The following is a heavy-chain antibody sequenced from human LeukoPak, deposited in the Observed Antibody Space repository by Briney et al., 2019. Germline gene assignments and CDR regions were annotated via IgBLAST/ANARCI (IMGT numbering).Heavy chain of an antibody. Sequence: SETLSLTCTVSGDSISGYYWSWIRQSPGKRLEWIGYIFSSGNTNYNPSLKNRVTISVDTSKNQFSLKLSSVTAADTAVYYCARGLVQLWSVGFDPWGQGTLVTVSS. CDR2: IFSSGNT. CDR1: GDSISGYY. V-gene: IGHV4-59*12. D-gene: IGHD5-18*01. J-gene: IGHJ5*02. CDR3: ARGLVQLWSVGFDP.